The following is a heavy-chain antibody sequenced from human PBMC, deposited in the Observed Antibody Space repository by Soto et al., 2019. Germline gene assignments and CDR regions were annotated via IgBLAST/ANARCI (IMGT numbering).Heavy chain of an antibody. CDR3: ARHSTETYYYDSSGYCFDY. CDR2: IYYSGST. Sequence: SETLSLTCTVSGGSISSSSYYWGWIRQPPGKGLEWIGSIYYSGSTYYNPSLKSRVTISVDTSKNQFSLKLSSVTAADTAVYYCARHSTETYYYDSSGYCFDYWGQGTLVTVSS. J-gene: IGHJ4*02. CDR1: GGSISSSSYY. V-gene: IGHV4-39*01. D-gene: IGHD3-22*01.